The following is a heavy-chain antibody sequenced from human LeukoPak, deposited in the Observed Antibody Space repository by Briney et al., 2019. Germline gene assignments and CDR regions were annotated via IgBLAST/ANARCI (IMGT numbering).Heavy chain of an antibody. CDR1: GYTFTSYG. D-gene: IGHD3-3*01. Sequence: ASLRVSCKASGYTFTSYGISWVRQAPGQGLEWMGWISAYNGNTNYAQKLQGRVTMTTDTSTSTAYMELRSLRSDDTAVYYCARDAQAYYDFWSGYSNWFDRWGQGTLVTVSS. CDR2: ISAYNGNT. CDR3: ARDAQAYYDFWSGYSNWFDR. J-gene: IGHJ5*02. V-gene: IGHV1-18*01.